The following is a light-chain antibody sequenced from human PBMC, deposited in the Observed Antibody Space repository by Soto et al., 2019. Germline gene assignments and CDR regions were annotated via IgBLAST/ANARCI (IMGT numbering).Light chain of an antibody. CDR1: QSVSSTY. Sequence: EIVLTQSPGTLSLSPGERATLSCRASQSVSSTYLAWYQQKPGQAPRLLIYGASSRATGIPDRFSGSGSGADFTLPISRLEPEDFAVYYCQRDGSSPWRFGQGTKVEIK. CDR3: QRDGSSPWR. CDR2: GAS. J-gene: IGKJ1*01. V-gene: IGKV3-20*01.